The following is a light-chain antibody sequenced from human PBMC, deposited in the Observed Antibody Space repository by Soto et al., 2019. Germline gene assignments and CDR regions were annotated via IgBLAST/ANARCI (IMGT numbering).Light chain of an antibody. J-gene: IGKJ1*01. CDR1: QSVSSSY. CDR2: GAS. CDR3: QQYGSSGT. Sequence: EIVLTQSPGTLSLSPGERATLSCRASQSVSSSYLAWYQQKPGQAPRLLIYGASSRATGIPDRFSGSGSGTDFTLTISRLEPEDFAVYYCQQYGSSGTFGQGTNADIK. V-gene: IGKV3-20*01.